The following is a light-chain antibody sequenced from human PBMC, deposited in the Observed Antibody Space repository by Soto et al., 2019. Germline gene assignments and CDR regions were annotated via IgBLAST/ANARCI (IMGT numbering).Light chain of an antibody. Sequence: QSALTQPASVSGSPGQSITISCTGTSSDVGGYNYVSWYQQHPGKAPKLMIYDVSNRLSGVSDRFSGSKSGNTASLTISGLQAEDEADYYCSSYTSISTLVFGGGTQLTVL. CDR2: DVS. V-gene: IGLV2-14*01. J-gene: IGLJ2*01. CDR1: SSDVGGYNY. CDR3: SSYTSISTLV.